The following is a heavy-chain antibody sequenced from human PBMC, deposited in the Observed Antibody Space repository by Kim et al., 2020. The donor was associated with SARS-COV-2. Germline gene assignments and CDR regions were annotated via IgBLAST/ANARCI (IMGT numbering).Heavy chain of an antibody. V-gene: IGHV4-34*01. CDR3: ARGVPGY. J-gene: IGHJ4*02. Sequence: HDGNTSFTPSLKSRVTMSVDTSKNQFSLKLTSVTAADTAVYYCARGVPGYWGQGTLVTVSP. D-gene: IGHD1-1*01. CDR2: HDGNT.